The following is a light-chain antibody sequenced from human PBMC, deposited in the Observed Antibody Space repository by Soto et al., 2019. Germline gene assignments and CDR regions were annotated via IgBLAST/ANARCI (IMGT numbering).Light chain of an antibody. J-gene: IGKJ5*01. Sequence: DIQLTQSPSFLSASVGDRVTITCRASQGISSYLAWYQQKPGKAPKLLIYAASTLQSGVPSRFSGSGSATEFTLTISSLQTEDFATYCCQQLNNYPITFGQGTRLDIK. CDR2: AAS. CDR1: QGISSY. V-gene: IGKV1-9*01. CDR3: QQLNNYPIT.